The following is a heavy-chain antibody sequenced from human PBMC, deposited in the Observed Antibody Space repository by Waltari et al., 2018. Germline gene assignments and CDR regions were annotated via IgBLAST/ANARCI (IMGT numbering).Heavy chain of an antibody. CDR1: GGSLSSSSYY. V-gene: IGHV4-39*07. Sequence: QLQLQESGPGLVKPSETLSLTCTVSGGSLSSSSYYWGWIRQPPGKGLEWIGSIYYSGSTYYNPSLKSRVTISVDTSKNQFSLKLSSVTAADTAVYYCARVPGRERKFDYWGQGTLVTVSS. CDR3: ARVPGRERKFDY. CDR2: IYYSGST. J-gene: IGHJ4*02.